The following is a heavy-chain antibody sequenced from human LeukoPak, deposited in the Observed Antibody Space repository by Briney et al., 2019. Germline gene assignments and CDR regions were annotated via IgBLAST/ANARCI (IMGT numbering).Heavy chain of an antibody. CDR1: GFTFSSYA. CDR2: ISYDGSNK. Sequence: PGGSLRLSCAASGFTFSSYAMHWVRQAPGKGLEWVAVISYDGSNKYYADSVKGRFTISRDNSKNTLYLQMNSLRAEDTALYYCAKDIRPGCSSTSCYTEGGYFDYWGQGTLVTVSS. D-gene: IGHD2-2*02. J-gene: IGHJ4*02. V-gene: IGHV3-30-3*01. CDR3: AKDIRPGCSSTSCYTEGGYFDY.